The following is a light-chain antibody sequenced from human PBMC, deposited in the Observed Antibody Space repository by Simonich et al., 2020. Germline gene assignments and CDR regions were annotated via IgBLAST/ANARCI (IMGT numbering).Light chain of an antibody. CDR2: KAS. V-gene: IGKV1-5*03. CDR1: QSISSW. CDR3: QQYNSYSRT. Sequence: DIQMTQSPYTLSASVGDRVTITCRASQSISSWFAWYQQKPGKAPKLLIYKASSLESVVPSRFSGSGSGTEFTLTISSRQPDDFATYYCQQYNSYSRTFGQGTKVEIK. J-gene: IGKJ1*01.